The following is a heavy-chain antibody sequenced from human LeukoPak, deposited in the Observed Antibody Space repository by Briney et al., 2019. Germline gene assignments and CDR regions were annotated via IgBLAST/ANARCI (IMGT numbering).Heavy chain of an antibody. D-gene: IGHD3-16*02. CDR2: FDPEDGET. J-gene: IGHJ4*02. CDR1: GYTLTELS. V-gene: IGHV1-24*01. Sequence: ASVKVSCKVSGYTLTELSMHWVRQAPGKGLEWMGGFDPEDGETIYAQKFQGRVTMTEDTSTDTAYMELSSLRSEDTAVYYCATDDPVMLTFGGVINLPFDYWGRGTLVTVSS. CDR3: ATDDPVMLTFGGVINLPFDY.